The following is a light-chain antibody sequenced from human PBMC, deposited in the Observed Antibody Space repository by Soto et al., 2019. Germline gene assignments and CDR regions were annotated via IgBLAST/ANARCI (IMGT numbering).Light chain of an antibody. CDR1: QSISSW. CDR2: DAS. CDR3: QQYNSYRT. Sequence: DIQMTQSPSTLSASVGDRVTITCRASQSISSWLAWYQQKPGKAPKLLIYDASSLESGVPPRFSGSGSWTEFTLTISSLQPDDFATYYCQQYNSYRTFGQGTKVDIK. J-gene: IGKJ1*01. V-gene: IGKV1-5*01.